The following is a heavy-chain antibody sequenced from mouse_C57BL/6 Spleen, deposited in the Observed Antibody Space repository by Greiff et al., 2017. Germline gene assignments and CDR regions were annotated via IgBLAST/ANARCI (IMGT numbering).Heavy chain of an antibody. CDR2: ISYDGSN. CDR1: GYSITSGYY. Sequence: EVQVVESGPGLVKPSQSLSLTCSVTGYSITSGYYWNWIRQFPGNKLEWMGYISYDGSNNYNPSLKNRISITRDTSKNQFFLKLNSVTTEDTATYYCARGTVEYAMDYWGQGTSVTVSS. V-gene: IGHV3-6*01. CDR3: ARGTVEYAMDY. D-gene: IGHD1-1*01. J-gene: IGHJ4*01.